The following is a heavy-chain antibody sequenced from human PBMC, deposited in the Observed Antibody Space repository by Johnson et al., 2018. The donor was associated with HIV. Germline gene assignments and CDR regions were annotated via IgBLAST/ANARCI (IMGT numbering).Heavy chain of an antibody. D-gene: IGHD6-13*01. CDR3: ASLIAAAGDDACDI. Sequence: QVQLVESGGGVVQPGRSLRLSCAASGFTFSSYAMHWVRQAPGKGLEWVAVISYDGSNKYYADSVKGRFTISRDNSKNTLYLQMNSLRAEDTAVYYCASLIAAAGDDACDIWGQGTMVTVSS. V-gene: IGHV3-30-3*01. CDR2: ISYDGSNK. J-gene: IGHJ3*02. CDR1: GFTFSSYA.